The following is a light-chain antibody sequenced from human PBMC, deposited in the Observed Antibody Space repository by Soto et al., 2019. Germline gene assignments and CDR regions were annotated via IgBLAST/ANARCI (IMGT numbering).Light chain of an antibody. V-gene: IGLV2-14*01. Sequence: QSVLTQPASVSGSPGQSITISCTGTSSDVGVYNYVSWYQQHPGKAPKLMIYDVTNRPSGVSNRFSGSKSGNTASLTISGLQGEDEADYYCSSYTSSSSVVFGGGTKVTVL. J-gene: IGLJ2*01. CDR1: SSDVGVYNY. CDR3: SSYTSSSSVV. CDR2: DVT.